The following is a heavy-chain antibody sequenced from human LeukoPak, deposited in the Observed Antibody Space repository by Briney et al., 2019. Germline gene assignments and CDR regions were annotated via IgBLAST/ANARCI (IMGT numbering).Heavy chain of an antibody. Sequence: PSETLSLTCTVSGGSISSYYWSWIRQPAGKGLGWIGRIYTSGSTNYNPSLKSRVTMSVDTSKNQFSLKLSSVTAADTAVYYCAIGDWRFDYWGQGTLVTVSS. CDR1: GGSISSYY. V-gene: IGHV4-4*07. CDR3: AIGDWRFDY. D-gene: IGHD2-21*02. J-gene: IGHJ4*02. CDR2: IYTSGST.